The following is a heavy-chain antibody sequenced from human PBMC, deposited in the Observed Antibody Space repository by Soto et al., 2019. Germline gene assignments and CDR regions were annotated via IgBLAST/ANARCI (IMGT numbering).Heavy chain of an antibody. CDR1: GGSISSYY. Sequence: PSETLSLTCTVSGGSISSYYWSWIRQPPGKGLEWIGYIYYSGSTNYNPSLKSRVTISVDTSKNQFSLKLSSVTAADTAVYYCARRRAVAGFDYWGQGTLVTVSS. V-gene: IGHV4-59*08. J-gene: IGHJ4*02. CDR3: ARRRAVAGFDY. D-gene: IGHD6-19*01. CDR2: IYYSGST.